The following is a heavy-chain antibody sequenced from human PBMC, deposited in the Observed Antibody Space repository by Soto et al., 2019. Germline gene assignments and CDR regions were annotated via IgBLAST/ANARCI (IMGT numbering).Heavy chain of an antibody. CDR3: ASAVAVAGSGWFDP. J-gene: IGHJ5*02. V-gene: IGHV1-18*04. Sequence: GASVKVSCKASGYTFTSYGISWVRQAPGQGLEWMGWISAYNGNTNYAQKLQGRVTMTTDTSTSTAYMGLRSLRSDDTAVYYCASAVAVAGSGWFDPWGQGTLVTVSS. CDR1: GYTFTSYG. CDR2: ISAYNGNT. D-gene: IGHD6-19*01.